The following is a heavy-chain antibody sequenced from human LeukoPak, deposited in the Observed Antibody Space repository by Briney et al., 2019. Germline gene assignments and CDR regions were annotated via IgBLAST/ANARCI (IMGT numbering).Heavy chain of an antibody. D-gene: IGHD6-19*01. V-gene: IGHV3-23*01. Sequence: PGGSLRLSCAASGFTFSSYAMSWVRQAPGKGLEWVSAIIGSGGSTYYADSVKGRFTISRDNSKNTLYLQMNSLRAEDTAVYYCAKLSSGWFSKVDAFDIWGHGTMVTVSS. CDR2: IIGSGGST. CDR3: AKLSSGWFSKVDAFDI. CDR1: GFTFSSYA. J-gene: IGHJ3*02.